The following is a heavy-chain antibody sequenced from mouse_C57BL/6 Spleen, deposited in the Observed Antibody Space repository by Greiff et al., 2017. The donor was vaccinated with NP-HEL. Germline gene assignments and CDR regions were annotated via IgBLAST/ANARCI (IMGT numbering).Heavy chain of an antibody. CDR1: GFTFSSYG. CDR3: ARHKDGYYHY. V-gene: IGHV5-6*01. J-gene: IGHJ2*01. D-gene: IGHD2-3*01. CDR2: ISSGGSYT. Sequence: EVKVIESGGDLVKPGGSLKLSCAASGFTFSSYGMSWVRQTPDKRLEWVATISSGGSYTYYPDSVKGRFTISRDNAKNTLYLQMSSLKSEDTAMYYCARHKDGYYHYWGQGTTLTVSS.